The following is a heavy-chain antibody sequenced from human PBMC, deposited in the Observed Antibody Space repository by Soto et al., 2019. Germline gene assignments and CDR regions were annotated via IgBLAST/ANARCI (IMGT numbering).Heavy chain of an antibody. D-gene: IGHD2-21*01. V-gene: IGHV3-74*03. CDR3: ARGGAGSYYYYGMDL. CDR2: TNGDASST. CDR1: GFTFSSYY. J-gene: IGHJ6*02. Sequence: PGGSLRLSCVASGFTFSSYYMHWVRQAPGKGLVWVSRTNGDASSTTYADSVKGRFTISRDNAKNTLYLQMISLRVEDTAVYYCARGGAGSYYYYGMDLWGQGATVTVSS.